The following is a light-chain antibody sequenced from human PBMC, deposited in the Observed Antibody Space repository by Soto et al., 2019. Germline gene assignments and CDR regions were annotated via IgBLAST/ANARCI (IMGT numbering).Light chain of an antibody. CDR3: SSYTGSSTEV. V-gene: IGLV2-14*01. J-gene: IGLJ2*01. Sequence: QSALTQPASVSGSPGQSITISCTGTSSDVGGYNYVSWYQQHPDKAPKLMIYDVSNRPSGVSNRFSGSKSGNTASLTISGLQAEDEADYYCSSYTGSSTEVFGGGTKVTVL. CDR2: DVS. CDR1: SSDVGGYNY.